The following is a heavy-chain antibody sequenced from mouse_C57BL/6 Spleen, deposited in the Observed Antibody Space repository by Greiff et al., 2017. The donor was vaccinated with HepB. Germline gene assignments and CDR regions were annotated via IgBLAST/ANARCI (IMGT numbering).Heavy chain of an antibody. CDR3: ASRQPRGFAY. Sequence: VQLQQSGPELVKPGASVKISCKASGYAFSSSWMNWVKQRPGKGLEWIGRIYPGDGDTNYNGKFKGKATLTADKSSSTAYMQLSSLTSEDSAVYFCASRQPRGFAYWGQGTLVTVSA. V-gene: IGHV1-82*01. J-gene: IGHJ3*01. CDR2: IYPGDGDT. CDR1: GYAFSSSW. D-gene: IGHD3-2*02.